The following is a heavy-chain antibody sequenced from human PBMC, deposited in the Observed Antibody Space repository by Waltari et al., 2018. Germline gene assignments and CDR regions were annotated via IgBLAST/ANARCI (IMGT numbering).Heavy chain of an antibody. Sequence: EVQLVESGGGLVQPGGSLRLSCAASGFTFRTYWMTWVRQAPGKGLEWMANIKQDGSDKNYVDSGKGRYTISRDNAKNSLYLQMNSLRVEDTAVYYGARDQSESGKKRFDYWGQGTLVTVSS. V-gene: IGHV3-7*01. CDR2: IKQDGSDK. D-gene: IGHD1-1*01. CDR3: ARDQSESGKKRFDY. CDR1: GFTFRTYW. J-gene: IGHJ4*02.